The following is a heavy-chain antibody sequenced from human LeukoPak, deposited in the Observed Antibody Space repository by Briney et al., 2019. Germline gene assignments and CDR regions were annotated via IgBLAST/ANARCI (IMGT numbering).Heavy chain of an antibody. V-gene: IGHV4-4*02. D-gene: IGHD3-9*01. CDR3: ARLGYFDWLSNDY. Sequence: PSGTLSLTCSVSGGSISNFNWWNWVRQSPGKGLEWVGQIYHNGITNYNPSLKSRVTISVDTSKNQFSLKLSSVTAADTAVYYCARLGYFDWLSNDYWGQGTLVTVSS. CDR1: GGSISNFNW. CDR2: IYHNGIT. J-gene: IGHJ4*02.